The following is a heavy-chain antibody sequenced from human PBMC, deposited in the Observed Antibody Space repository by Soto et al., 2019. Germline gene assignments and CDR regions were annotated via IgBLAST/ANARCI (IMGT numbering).Heavy chain of an antibody. Sequence: PSETLSLTCSVSGGSVTIGSSYLGWVRQAPGKGLEWIGDVFFMGNTWYNADLKARLTISVDTSNDQFSLRLSSVTAADTAFYFCVRLTSRIAADSHGRSNYRDTWGPGTLVTXS. V-gene: IGHV4-39*01. CDR3: VRLTSRIAADSHGRSNYRDT. J-gene: IGHJ4*02. D-gene: IGHD5-18*01. CDR1: GGSVTIGSSY. CDR2: VFFMGNT.